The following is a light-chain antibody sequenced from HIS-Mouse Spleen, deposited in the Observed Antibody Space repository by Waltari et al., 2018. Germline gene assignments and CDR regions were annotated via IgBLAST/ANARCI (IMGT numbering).Light chain of an antibody. V-gene: IGKV3-15*01. Sequence: EIVMTQSPATLSVSPGERATLSCRASQSVSSNLAWYQQKPGQAPRLLIYGASTRATGITARFSGSGSGTEFTLTISSLQSEDFAVYYCQQYYSFPPGTFGQGTKLEIK. CDR3: QQYYSFPPGT. CDR2: GAS. J-gene: IGKJ2*02. CDR1: QSVSSN.